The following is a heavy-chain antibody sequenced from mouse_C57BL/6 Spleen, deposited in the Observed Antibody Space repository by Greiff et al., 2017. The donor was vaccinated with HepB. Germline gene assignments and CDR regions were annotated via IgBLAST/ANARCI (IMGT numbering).Heavy chain of an antibody. V-gene: IGHV10-1*01. Sequence: EVKLVESGGGLVQPKGSLKLSCAASGFSFNTYAMNWVRQAPGKGLEWVARIRSKSNNYATYYADSVKDRFTISRDDSESMLYLQMNNLKTEDTAIYYCVRQSYDYGHFDYWGQGTTLTVSS. J-gene: IGHJ2*01. CDR1: GFSFNTYA. D-gene: IGHD2-4*01. CDR2: IRSKSNNYAT. CDR3: VRQSYDYGHFDY.